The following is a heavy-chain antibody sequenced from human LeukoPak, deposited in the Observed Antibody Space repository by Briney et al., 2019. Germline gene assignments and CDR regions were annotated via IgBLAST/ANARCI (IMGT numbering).Heavy chain of an antibody. CDR1: GFTFSSYV. J-gene: IGHJ3*02. CDR3: AKGGRGVVRSDAFDI. Sequence: GGSLRLSCAASGFTFSSYVMSWVRQAPGKGLEWVSTIGSGGGSTFYADSVKGRFTISRDNSKNTLYLQMNSLRAEDTAVYYCAKGGRGVVRSDAFDIWGQGTMVTASS. CDR2: IGSGGGST. V-gene: IGHV3-23*01. D-gene: IGHD3-10*01.